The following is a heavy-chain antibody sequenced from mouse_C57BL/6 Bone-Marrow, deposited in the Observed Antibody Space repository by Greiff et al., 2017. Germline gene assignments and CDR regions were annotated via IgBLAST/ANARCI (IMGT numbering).Heavy chain of an antibody. CDR2: IDPEDGDT. CDR1: GFNIKDYY. V-gene: IGHV14-1*01. CDR3: TTCYYGRFDY. Sequence: VQLQQSGAELVRPGASVKLSCTASGFNIKDYYMHWVKQRPEQGLEWIGRIDPEDGDTEYAPKFQGKATMTADTSSNPAYLQLSSLTSEDTAVYYCTTCYYGRFDYWGQGTTLTVSS. J-gene: IGHJ2*01. D-gene: IGHD1-1*01.